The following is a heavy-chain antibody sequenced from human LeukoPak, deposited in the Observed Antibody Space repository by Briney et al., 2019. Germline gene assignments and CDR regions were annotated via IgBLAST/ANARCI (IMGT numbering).Heavy chain of an antibody. Sequence: NPSETLSLTCTVSGGSISSGGYYWSWIRQHPGKGLEWIGYIYYSGSTYYNPSLKSRVTISVDTSKNQFSLKLSSVTAADTAVYYCARPIAVAAHFDYWGQGTLVTVSS. D-gene: IGHD6-19*01. CDR3: ARPIAVAAHFDY. CDR2: IYYSGST. CDR1: GGSISSGGYY. J-gene: IGHJ4*02. V-gene: IGHV4-31*03.